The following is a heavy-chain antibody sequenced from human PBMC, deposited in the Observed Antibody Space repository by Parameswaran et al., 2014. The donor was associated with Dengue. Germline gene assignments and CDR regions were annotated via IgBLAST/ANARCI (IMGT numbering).Heavy chain of an antibody. J-gene: IGHJ4*02. Sequence: WIRQPPGKGLEWIGSIYYSGSTYYNPSLKSRVTISVDTSKNQFSLKLSSVTAADTAVYYCARHMEAVAGTGTYYFDYWGQGTPGHRLL. V-gene: IGHV4-39*01. CDR2: IYYSGST. D-gene: IGHD6-19*01. CDR3: ARHMEAVAGTGTYYFDY.